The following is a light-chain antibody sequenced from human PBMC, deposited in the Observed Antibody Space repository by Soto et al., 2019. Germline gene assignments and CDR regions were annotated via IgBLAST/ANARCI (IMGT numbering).Light chain of an antibody. CDR3: SSYTSSSTLYV. J-gene: IGLJ1*01. Sequence: QSALTQPPSVSGSPGQSVTISCTGTSSDVGSYNRVSWYQQPPGTAPKLMIYEVSNRPSGVPDRFSGSKSGNTASLTISGLQVEDEADYYCSSYTSSSTLYVFGTGTKVTVL. CDR2: EVS. V-gene: IGLV2-18*02. CDR1: SSDVGSYNR.